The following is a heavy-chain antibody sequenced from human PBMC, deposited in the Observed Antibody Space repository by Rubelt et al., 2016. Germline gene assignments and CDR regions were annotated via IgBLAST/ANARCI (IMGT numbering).Heavy chain of an antibody. CDR3: ARFAIGGHSSGYLFDY. V-gene: IGHV1-2*02. CDR1: GYTFTGYY. Sequence: QVQLVQSGAKVKKPGASVKVSCKASGYTFTGYYMHWVRQAPGQGLEWMGWINPNSGGTNYAPKFQGRVTMTRDTSISTAYMELSRLRSDDTAVYYCARFAIGGHSSGYLFDYWGQGTLVTVSS. CDR2: INPNSGGT. D-gene: IGHD3-22*01. J-gene: IGHJ4*02.